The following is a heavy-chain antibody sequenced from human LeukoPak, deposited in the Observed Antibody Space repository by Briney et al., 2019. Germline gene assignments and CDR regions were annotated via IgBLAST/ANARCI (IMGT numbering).Heavy chain of an antibody. J-gene: IGHJ4*02. CDR2: IKRKGDGGRT. CDR1: RLTLSNAW. V-gene: IGHV3-15*01. Sequence: GGSLRLSCAASRLTLSNAWMSWLRQAPGKGLEWVGHIKRKGDGGRTDYDAPVKGRFTISRDDSKNMLYLQMNSLTTEDTAVYYCATVRDPDSDYWGQGTLVTVSS. CDR3: ATVRDPDSDY.